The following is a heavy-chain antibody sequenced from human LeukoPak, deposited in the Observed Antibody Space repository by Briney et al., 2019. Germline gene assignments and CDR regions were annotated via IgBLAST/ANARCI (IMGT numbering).Heavy chain of an antibody. CDR2: ISSSDNTI. CDR1: GFTFSFYS. CDR3: ARVHRGYSYGRLDY. D-gene: IGHD5-18*01. V-gene: IGHV3-48*02. Sequence: PGGSLRLSCAASGFTFSFYSMNWVRQAPGKGREWVSYISSSDNTIHYADSVKGRFTISRDNAKNSLYLEMNSLRDEDTAVYYCARVHRGYSYGRLDYWGQGTLVTVSS. J-gene: IGHJ4*02.